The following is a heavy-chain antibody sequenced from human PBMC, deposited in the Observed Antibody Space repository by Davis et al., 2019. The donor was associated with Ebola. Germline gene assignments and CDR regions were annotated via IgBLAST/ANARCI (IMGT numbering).Heavy chain of an antibody. V-gene: IGHV3-48*01. CDR3: AKDGVVVVAAVFDY. Sequence: PGGSLRLSCAASGFTFSSYSMNWVRQAPGKGLEWVSYISSSSSTIYYADSVKGRFTISRDNAKNSLYLQMNSLRVEDTAVYYCAKDGVVVVAAVFDYWGQGTLVTVSS. D-gene: IGHD2-15*01. J-gene: IGHJ4*02. CDR1: GFTFSSYS. CDR2: ISSSSSTI.